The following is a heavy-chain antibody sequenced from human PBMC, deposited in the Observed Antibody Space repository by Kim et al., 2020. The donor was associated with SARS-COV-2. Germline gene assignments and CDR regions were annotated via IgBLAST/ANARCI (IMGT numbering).Heavy chain of an antibody. D-gene: IGHD3-3*01. V-gene: IGHV4-34*13. Sequence: SLKSRVTISVDTSKNQFSLKLSSVTAADTAVYYCARGRRLRFLAYYGMDVWGQGTTVTVSS. CDR3: ARGRRLRFLAYYGMDV. J-gene: IGHJ6*02.